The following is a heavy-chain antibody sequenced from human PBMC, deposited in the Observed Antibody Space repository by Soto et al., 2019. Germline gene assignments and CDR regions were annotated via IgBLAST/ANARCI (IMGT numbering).Heavy chain of an antibody. CDR1: GYTFTRYN. CDR3: ARVRGGGSEYFFDY. CDR2: INPSGGTT. D-gene: IGHD2-15*01. J-gene: IGHJ4*02. V-gene: IGHV1-46*01. Sequence: ASVKVSCKASGYTFTRYNVHWVLQAPGQGLEWMAIINPSGGTTYYVQKFEGRVTLTTDTSTSTVYMELSSLRSDDTAVYYCARVRGGGSEYFFDYWGQGTLVTVSS.